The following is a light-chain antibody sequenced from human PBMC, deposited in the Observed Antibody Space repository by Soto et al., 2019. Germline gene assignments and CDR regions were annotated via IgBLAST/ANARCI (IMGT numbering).Light chain of an antibody. CDR2: AAS. J-gene: IGKJ1*01. CDR1: QCISRY. V-gene: IGKV1-39*01. CDR3: HQSYSAPWT. Sequence: DIQVTQSPSSLSASVGDRVTITCRASQCISRYLICYRQKPGRAPNLLIYAASNLQSGVPSRFSGSGSGTDFTLTISSLQPGDFATYYCHQSYSAPWTFGQGTKVDIK.